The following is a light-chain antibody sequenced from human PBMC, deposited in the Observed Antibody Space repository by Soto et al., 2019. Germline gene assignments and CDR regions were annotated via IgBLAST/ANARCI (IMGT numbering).Light chain of an antibody. V-gene: IGKV3D-15*01. CDR1: QSVNIN. CDR2: GAS. J-gene: IGKJ4*01. CDR3: QQYKYWPPLT. Sequence: EIAMTQSPVTLSASPGERVTLSCRASQSVNINLAWYQQRPGQAPRVLIYGASNRASGIPDRFSGSGSGTDFTITISSLEPDDFALYYCQQYKYWPPLTFGGGTRVEIK.